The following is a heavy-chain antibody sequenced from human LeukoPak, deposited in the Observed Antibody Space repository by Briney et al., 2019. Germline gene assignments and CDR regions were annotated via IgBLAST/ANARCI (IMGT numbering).Heavy chain of an antibody. CDR3: ARERRGGGWSAFDI. J-gene: IGHJ3*02. V-gene: IGHV4-34*01. CDR1: GGSFSGYY. D-gene: IGHD2-15*01. CDR2: INHSGST. Sequence: PSETLSLTCAVYGGSFSGYYWSWIRQPPGKGLEWIGEINHSGSTNYNPSLKSRVTISVDTSKNQFSLKLSSVTAADTAVYYRARERRGGGWSAFDIWGQGTMVTVSS.